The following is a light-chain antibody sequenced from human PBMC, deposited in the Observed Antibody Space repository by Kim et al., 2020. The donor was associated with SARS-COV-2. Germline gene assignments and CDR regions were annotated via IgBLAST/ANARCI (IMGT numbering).Light chain of an antibody. CDR1: SSDVGGYNY. Sequence: QSALTQPASVSGSPGQSITISCTGTSSDVGGYNYVSWYQQHPGKAPKLMIYDVSNRPSGVSNRFSGSKSGTSATLGITGLQTGDEADYYCGTWGSSLSAGVGFGGGTQLTV. CDR3: GTWGSSLSAGVG. CDR2: DVS. V-gene: IGLV2-14*03. J-gene: IGLJ2*01.